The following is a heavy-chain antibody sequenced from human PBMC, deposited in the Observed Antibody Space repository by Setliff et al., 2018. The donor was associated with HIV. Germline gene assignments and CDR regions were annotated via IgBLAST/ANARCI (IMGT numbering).Heavy chain of an antibody. CDR2: INPSGGST. CDR3: ARDGYYNSWSGYGYYYYYMDV. J-gene: IGHJ6*03. D-gene: IGHD3-3*01. V-gene: IGHV1-46*01. CDR1: GYTFTSYY. Sequence: ASVKVSCKASGYTFTSYYMHWVRQAPGQGLEWMGIINPSGGSTRYAHKFQGRVTMTRDTSMSTVYMELSSLRSEDTAVYYCARDGYYNSWSGYGYYYYYMDVWGKGTTVTVSS.